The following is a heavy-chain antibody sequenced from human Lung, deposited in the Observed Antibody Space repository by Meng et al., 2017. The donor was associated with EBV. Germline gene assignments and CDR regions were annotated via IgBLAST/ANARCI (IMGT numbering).Heavy chain of an antibody. CDR2: FVNNVDT. CDR1: GYTFASYG. CDR3: ARGTPGRSYSDY. D-gene: IGHD3-10*01. J-gene: IGHJ4*02. Sequence: QVQLVQSGAEVQKPXXXXRASCEASGYTFASYGISWLRQAPGQGLEWMGWFVNNVDTYSAQKFQGRVTMTTDTHTSTAFMELRSLRSDDTAVYYCARGTPGRSYSDYWGQGTLVTVAS. V-gene: IGHV1-18*01.